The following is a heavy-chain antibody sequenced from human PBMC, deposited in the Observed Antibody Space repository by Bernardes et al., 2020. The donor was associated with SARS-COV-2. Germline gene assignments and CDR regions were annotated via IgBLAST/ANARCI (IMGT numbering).Heavy chain of an antibody. Sequence: GGSLRLSCAASGFTFSSYAMSWVRQAPGKGLEWVSAISGSGGSTYYADSVKGRFTISRDNSKNTLYLQMNSLRAEDTAVYYCAKGLPPRDYDYVWGSYHFLEGRSFDYWGQGTLVTVSS. CDR3: AKGLPPRDYDYVWGSYHFLEGRSFDY. CDR1: GFTFSSYA. CDR2: ISGSGGST. J-gene: IGHJ4*02. V-gene: IGHV3-23*01. D-gene: IGHD3-16*02.